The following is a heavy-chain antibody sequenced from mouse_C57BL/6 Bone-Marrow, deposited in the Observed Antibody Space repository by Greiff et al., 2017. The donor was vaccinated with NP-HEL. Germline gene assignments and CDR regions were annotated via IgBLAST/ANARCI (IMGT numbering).Heavy chain of an antibody. V-gene: IGHV14-4*01. CDR1: GFNIKDDY. Sequence: EVMLVESGAELVRPGASVKLSCTASGFNIKDDYMHWVKQRPEQGLEWIGWIDPENGDTEYASKFQGKATITADTSSNTAYLQLSSLTSEDTAVYYCTTTGTGDYWGQGTTLTVSS. CDR2: IDPENGDT. CDR3: TTTGTGDY. J-gene: IGHJ2*01. D-gene: IGHD4-1*01.